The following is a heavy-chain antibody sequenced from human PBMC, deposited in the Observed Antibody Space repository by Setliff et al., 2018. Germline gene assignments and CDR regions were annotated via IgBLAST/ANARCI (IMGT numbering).Heavy chain of an antibody. Sequence: PGGSLRLSCAASGFTFSRYWMHWVRQAPGKGLEWLAVIWYDGSNKYYADSVKGRFTISRDNSKNTLYLQMNSLRSEDTAVYYCAKETTNYYYYMDVWGKGTTVTVSS. D-gene: IGHD4-4*01. CDR2: IWYDGSNK. V-gene: IGHV3-33*06. CDR1: GFTFSRYW. CDR3: AKETTNYYYYMDV. J-gene: IGHJ6*03.